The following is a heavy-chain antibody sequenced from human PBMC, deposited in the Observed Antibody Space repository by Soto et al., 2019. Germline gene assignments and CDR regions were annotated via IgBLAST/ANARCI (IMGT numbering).Heavy chain of an antibody. D-gene: IGHD3-16*01. V-gene: IGHV4-59*01. J-gene: IGHJ4*02. CDR1: GVSISSYY. Sequence: SETLSLTCTVSGVSISSYYWTWIRQPPGKGQEWIGYIYYSGSTNYNPSLRSRVTISIDTSKNQFSLRLRSVTAADTAVYYCARESGSYDPLDYWGQGTLVTVSS. CDR3: ARESGSYDPLDY. CDR2: IYYSGST.